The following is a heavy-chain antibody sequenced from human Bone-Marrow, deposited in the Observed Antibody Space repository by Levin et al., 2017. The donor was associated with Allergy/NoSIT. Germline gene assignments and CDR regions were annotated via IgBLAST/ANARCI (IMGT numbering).Heavy chain of an antibody. V-gene: IGHV4-59*11. CDR1: GGSLSSHY. J-gene: IGHJ4*02. D-gene: IGHD5-18*01. CDR2: ILYSGST. CDR3: TRGGEYVYGYLN. Sequence: PSETLSLTCTVSGGSLSSHYWSWIRQPPGKGLEWIGYILYSGSTNYNPSLKSRVSISLDASRNQFSLRLRSVIAADTAVYYCTRGGEYVYGYLNWGQGNLVTVSS.